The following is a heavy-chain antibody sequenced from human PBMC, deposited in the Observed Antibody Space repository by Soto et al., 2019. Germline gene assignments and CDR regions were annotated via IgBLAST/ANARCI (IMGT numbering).Heavy chain of an antibody. CDR1: GGSISNYY. D-gene: IGHD1-26*01. CDR3: AREKWELLPFFDY. J-gene: IGHJ4*02. Sequence: PSETLSLTCAVSGGSISNYYWSWIRQPPGKGLEWVGYIYYTGSTNYNPSLKSRVTISVDTSKNQFSLKLNSVTAADTAVYCCAREKWELLPFFDYWGQGTLVTVSS. V-gene: IGHV4-59*01. CDR2: IYYTGST.